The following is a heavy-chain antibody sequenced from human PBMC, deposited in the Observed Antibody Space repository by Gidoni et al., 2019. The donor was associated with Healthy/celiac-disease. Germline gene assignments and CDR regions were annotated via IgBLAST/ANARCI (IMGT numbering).Heavy chain of an antibody. D-gene: IGHD3-10*01. J-gene: IGHJ6*03. CDR1: GFTFSSYG. CDR2: IRYDGSNK. CDR3: AKKLSPDYYGSGSYYYYYMDV. V-gene: IGHV3-30*02. Sequence: QVQLVESGGGVVQPGGSLRLSCAASGFTFSSYGMHWVRQAPGKGLGWVAFIRYDGSNKYYADSVKGRFTISRDNSKNTLYLQMNSLRAEDTAVYYCAKKLSPDYYGSGSYYYYYMDVWGKGTTVTVSS.